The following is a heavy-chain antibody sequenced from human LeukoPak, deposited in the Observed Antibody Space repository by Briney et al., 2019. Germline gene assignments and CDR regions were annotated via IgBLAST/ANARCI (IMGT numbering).Heavy chain of an antibody. D-gene: IGHD6-13*01. CDR3: AGGSSIYYYYFDY. V-gene: IGHV3-21*01. CDR1: GFTFSTYS. Sequence: GGSLRLSCVASGFTFSTYSMNWVRQAPGKGLEWVSSISSTSSYIYYADSVKGRFTISRDNAQNSLYLQMSSLRAEDTAVYYCAGGSSIYYYYFDYWGQGTLVTVSS. CDR2: ISSTSSYI. J-gene: IGHJ4*02.